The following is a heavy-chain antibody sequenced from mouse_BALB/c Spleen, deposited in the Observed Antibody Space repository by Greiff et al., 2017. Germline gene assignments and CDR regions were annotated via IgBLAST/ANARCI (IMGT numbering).Heavy chain of an antibody. D-gene: IGHD1-1*01. CDR1: GYSITSDYA. CDR3: ARLDRTYYGSSYHAMDY. V-gene: IGHV3-2*02. Sequence: EVKLQESGPGLVKPSQSLSLTCTVTGYSITSDYAWNWIRQFPGNKLEWMGYISYSGSTSYNPSLKSRISITRDTSKNQFFLQLNSVTTEDTATYYCARLDRTYYGSSYHAMDYWGQGTSVTVSS. CDR2: ISYSGST. J-gene: IGHJ4*01.